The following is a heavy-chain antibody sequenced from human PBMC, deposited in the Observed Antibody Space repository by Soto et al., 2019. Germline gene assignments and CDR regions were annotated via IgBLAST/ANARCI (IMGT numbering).Heavy chain of an antibody. CDR3: ARTDKYNSQSSGWANRFDY. CDR2: FTSGGST. J-gene: IGHJ4*02. D-gene: IGHD6-19*01. Sequence: EVQLLESGGDLVQPGGSLRLSCAASGFIFSNYAMTWVRQAPGKGPEWVSTFTSGGSTYYRDTVKGRFTISRDNSKNTLYLQTNSLRAEDTAVYYCARTDKYNSQSSGWANRFDYWGQGTLVTVSS. V-gene: IGHV3-23*01. CDR1: GFIFSNYA.